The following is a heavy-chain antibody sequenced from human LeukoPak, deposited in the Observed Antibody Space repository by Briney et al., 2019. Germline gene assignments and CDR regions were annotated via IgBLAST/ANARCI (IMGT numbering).Heavy chain of an antibody. Sequence: GESLKISCKGSGYRFTSYWIGWVRQMPGKGLGWMGIIYPGDSDTRYSPSFQGQVTISADKSISTAYLQWSSLKASDTAMYYCARVHLPTTVTLLDYRGQGTLVTVSS. J-gene: IGHJ4*02. CDR3: ARVHLPTTVTLLDY. D-gene: IGHD4-17*01. CDR2: IYPGDSDT. CDR1: GYRFTSYW. V-gene: IGHV5-51*01.